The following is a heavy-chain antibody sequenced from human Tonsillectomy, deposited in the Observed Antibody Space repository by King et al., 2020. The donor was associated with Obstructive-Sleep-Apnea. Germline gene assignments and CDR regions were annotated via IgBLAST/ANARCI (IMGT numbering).Heavy chain of an antibody. CDR2: IYYSVST. D-gene: IGHD3-22*01. J-gene: IGHJ4*02. V-gene: IGHV4-30-4*01. CDR3: ARAVKTYYYDSSGLDY. CDR1: GGSISSGDYY. Sequence: VQLQESGPGLVKPSQTLSLICTVSGGSISSGDYYWSWIRQPPGKGLEWIGYIYYSVSTYYNPSLKSRVTISIDTSKNQFSLKLSSVTAADTAVYFCARAVKTYYYDSSGLDYWGQGTLVTVSS.